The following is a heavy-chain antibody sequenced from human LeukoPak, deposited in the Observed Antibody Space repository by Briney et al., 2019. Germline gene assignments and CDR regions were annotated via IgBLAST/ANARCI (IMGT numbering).Heavy chain of an antibody. D-gene: IGHD3-22*01. CDR3: ARVLYYYDSSGYYYYFDY. Sequence: GGSLRVSCAASGFTVSSNYMSWVRQAPGKGLEWVSVIYSGGSTYYADSVKGRFTISRDNSKNTLYLQMNSLRAEDTAVYYCARVLYYYDSSGYYYYFDYWGQGTLVTVSS. J-gene: IGHJ4*02. CDR1: GFTVSSNY. CDR2: IYSGGST. V-gene: IGHV3-53*01.